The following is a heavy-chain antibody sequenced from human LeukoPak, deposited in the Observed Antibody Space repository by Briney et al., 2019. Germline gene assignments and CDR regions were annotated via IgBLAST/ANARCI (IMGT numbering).Heavy chain of an antibody. J-gene: IGHJ6*02. CDR3: ARDTAMTTVTTLWFKGYYGMDV. CDR1: GGSISSYY. V-gene: IGHV4-59*01. Sequence: SETLSLTCTVSGGSISSYYWSWIRQPPGKGLEWIGYIYYSGSTNYNPCLKSRVTISVDTSKNQFSLKLSSVTAADTAVYYCARDTAMTTVTTLWFKGYYGMDVWGQGTTVTVSS. D-gene: IGHD4-11*01. CDR2: IYYSGST.